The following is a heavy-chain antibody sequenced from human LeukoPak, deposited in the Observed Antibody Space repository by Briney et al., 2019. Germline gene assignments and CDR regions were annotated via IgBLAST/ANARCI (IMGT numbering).Heavy chain of an antibody. D-gene: IGHD5-18*01. V-gene: IGHV3-23*01. CDR2: ISGSGGST. Sequence: GGSLRLSCAASGFTFSSYAMSWVRQAPGKGLEWVSAISGSGGSTYYADSVKGRFTISRDNSKNTLYLQMNSLRAEDTAVYYCANSDTAMRDYDYWGQGTLVTVSS. J-gene: IGHJ4*02. CDR3: ANSDTAMRDYDY. CDR1: GFTFSSYA.